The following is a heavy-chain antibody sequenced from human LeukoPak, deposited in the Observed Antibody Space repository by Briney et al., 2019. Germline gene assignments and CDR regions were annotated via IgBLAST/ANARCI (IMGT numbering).Heavy chain of an antibody. CDR1: GFTFSAYW. CDR2: IDTDGSST. V-gene: IGHV3-74*01. D-gene: IGHD3-22*01. Sequence: SGGSLRLSCAASGFTFSAYWMYWVRHGPGKGLVWVSRIDTDGSSTSYADSVKGRFTISRDNAKNTLSLQMNSLRDEDTAVYYCARWDNSGYYSLDCWGQGTLVPVSS. J-gene: IGHJ4*02. CDR3: ARWDNSGYYSLDC.